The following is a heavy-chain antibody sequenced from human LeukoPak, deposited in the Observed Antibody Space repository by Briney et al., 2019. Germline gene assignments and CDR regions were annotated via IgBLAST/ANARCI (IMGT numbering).Heavy chain of an antibody. Sequence: SETLSLTCTVSGGSISSYYWSWIRQPPGKGLEWIGYIYYSGSTNYNPSLKSRATISVDTSKNQFSLKLSSVTAADTAVYYCARAVSAEIAYYYYGMDVWGQGTTVTVSS. D-gene: IGHD1-14*01. CDR3: ARAVSAEIAYYYYGMDV. CDR2: IYYSGST. V-gene: IGHV4-59*01. J-gene: IGHJ6*02. CDR1: GGSISSYY.